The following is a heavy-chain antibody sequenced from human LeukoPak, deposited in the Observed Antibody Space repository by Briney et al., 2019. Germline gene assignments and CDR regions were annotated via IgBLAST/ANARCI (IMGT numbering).Heavy chain of an antibody. CDR2: INTNTGNP. CDR3: ARVGHDSSGYYAPIFYYYYYMDV. Sequence: ASVKVSCKASGYTFTSYAMNWVRQAPGQGLEWMGWINTNTGNPTYAQGFTGRFVFSLDTSVSTAYLQISSLKAEDTAVYYCARVGHDSSGYYAPIFYYYYYMDVWGKGTTVTVSS. J-gene: IGHJ6*03. D-gene: IGHD3-22*01. V-gene: IGHV7-4-1*02. CDR1: GYTFTSYA.